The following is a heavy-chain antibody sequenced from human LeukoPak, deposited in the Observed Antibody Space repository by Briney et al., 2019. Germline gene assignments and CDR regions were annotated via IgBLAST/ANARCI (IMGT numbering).Heavy chain of an antibody. V-gene: IGHV1-69*05. D-gene: IGHD6-25*01. J-gene: IGHJ4*02. CDR2: IIPIFGTA. CDR1: GGTFSSYA. Sequence: ASVKVSCKASGGTFSSYAISWVRQAPGQGLEWMGGIIPIFGTANYAQKFQGRVTITTDESTSTAYMELSSLRSEDTAVYYCARRRPGSGGGFDYWGQGTLVTVSS. CDR3: ARRRPGSGGGFDY.